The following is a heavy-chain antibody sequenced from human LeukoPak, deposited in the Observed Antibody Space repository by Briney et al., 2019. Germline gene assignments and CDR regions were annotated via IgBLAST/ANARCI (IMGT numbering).Heavy chain of an antibody. V-gene: IGHV1-46*01. Sequence: ASVKVSCKASGYTFTSYYMHWVRQAPGQGLEWMGIINPSGGSTSYAQKLQGRVTMTRDTSTSTVYMELSSLRSEDTAVYYCARDTAMVSGPYYYMDVWGKGTTVTVSS. J-gene: IGHJ6*03. D-gene: IGHD5-18*01. CDR3: ARDTAMVSGPYYYMDV. CDR1: GYTFTSYY. CDR2: INPSGGST.